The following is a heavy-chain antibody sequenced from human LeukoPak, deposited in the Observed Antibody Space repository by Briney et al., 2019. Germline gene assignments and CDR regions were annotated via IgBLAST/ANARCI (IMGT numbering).Heavy chain of an antibody. V-gene: IGHV3-30-3*01. CDR2: ISYDGSNK. J-gene: IGHJ4*02. Sequence: PGRSLRLSCAASGFTFSSYAMHWVRQAPGKGLEWVAVISYDGSNKYYADSVKGRFTISRDNSKNTLYLQMNSLRAEDTAVYYCARQADYGGNYGGWGQGTLVTVSS. CDR3: ARQADYGGNYGG. D-gene: IGHD4-23*01. CDR1: GFTFSSYA.